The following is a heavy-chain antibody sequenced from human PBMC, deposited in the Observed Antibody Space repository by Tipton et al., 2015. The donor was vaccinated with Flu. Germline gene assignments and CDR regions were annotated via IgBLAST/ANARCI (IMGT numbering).Heavy chain of an antibody. CDR2: INHSGST. J-gene: IGHJ4*02. CDR3: ARGRITMVRGVIIKGDFDY. D-gene: IGHD3-10*01. Sequence: TLSLTCAVYGGSFSGYYWSWIRQPPGKGLEWIGEINHSGSTNYNPSLKSRVTISVDTSKNQFSLKLSSVTAAHTAVYYCARGRITMVRGVIIKGDFDYWGQGTLVTVSS. V-gene: IGHV4-34*01. CDR1: GGSFSGYY.